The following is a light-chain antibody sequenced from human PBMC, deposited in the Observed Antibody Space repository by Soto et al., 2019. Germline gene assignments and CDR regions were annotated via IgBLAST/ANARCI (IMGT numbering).Light chain of an antibody. Sequence: EIVLTQSPATLSLSPGERATLSCRASQSVSSYLAWYQQKPDQAPRLLIHDASNRATGIPARFSGSGSGTDFTLTISSLEHEDFAVYYCQQRSNWLFTFGPGTKVDIK. J-gene: IGKJ3*01. CDR3: QQRSNWLFT. V-gene: IGKV3-11*01. CDR1: QSVSSY. CDR2: DAS.